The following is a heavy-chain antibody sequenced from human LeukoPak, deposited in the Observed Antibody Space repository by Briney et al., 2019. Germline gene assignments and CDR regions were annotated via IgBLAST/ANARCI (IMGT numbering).Heavy chain of an antibody. CDR1: GFTISSYA. CDR3: AKDTSIGRYSTNGVCSPFDY. D-gene: IGHD2-8*01. V-gene: IGHV3-23*01. CDR2: ISDTGATT. J-gene: IGHJ4*02. Sequence: HPGGSLRLSCAGSGFTISSYAMSWDRQAPGKGLEWVSAISDTGATTYDADSVKGRFTISRDNSRSTLYLQMNSLRAEDTALYYCAKDTSIGRYSTNGVCSPFDYWGQGTLVTVSS.